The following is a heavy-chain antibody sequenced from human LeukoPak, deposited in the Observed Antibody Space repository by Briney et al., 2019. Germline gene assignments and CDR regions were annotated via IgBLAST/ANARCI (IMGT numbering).Heavy chain of an antibody. V-gene: IGHV1-69*13. CDR2: IIPIFGTA. J-gene: IGHJ4*02. Sequence: SVKVSCKASGGTFTSYAISWGRQAPGQGVGWMGGIIPIFGTANYAQKFQGRVTITADESTSTAYMELSSLRSEDTAVYYCARERNSGSYSWGQGNLVTVSS. D-gene: IGHD1-26*01. CDR3: ARERNSGSYS. CDR1: GGTFTSYA.